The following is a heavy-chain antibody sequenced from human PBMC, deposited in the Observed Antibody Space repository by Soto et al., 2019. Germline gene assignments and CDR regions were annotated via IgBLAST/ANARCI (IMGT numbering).Heavy chain of an antibody. D-gene: IGHD3-16*02. Sequence: QVQLVESGGGVVQPGRSLRLSCAASGFTFSSYGMHWVRQAPGKGLEWVAVISYDGSNKYYADSVKGRFTISRDNSKNTRYLQMNSLRAEDTAVYYCAKAVDYVWGSYRYTDYYYGMDVWGQGTTVTVSS. V-gene: IGHV3-30*18. J-gene: IGHJ6*02. CDR2: ISYDGSNK. CDR1: GFTFSSYG. CDR3: AKAVDYVWGSYRYTDYYYGMDV.